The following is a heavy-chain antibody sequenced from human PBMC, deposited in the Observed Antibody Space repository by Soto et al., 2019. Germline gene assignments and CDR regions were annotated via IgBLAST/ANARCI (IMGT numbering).Heavy chain of an antibody. CDR1: RYTFTSYA. D-gene: IGHD2-15*01. CDR2: INAGNGNT. Sequence: QVQLVQSGAEVKKPGASVKVSCKASRYTFTSYAMHWVRQAPGQRLEWMGWINAGNGNTKYSQKFQGRVTITRDTSASTAYMELSSLRSEDTAVYYCARDMGYCSGGSCYSDHNWFDPWGQGTLVTVSS. CDR3: ARDMGYCSGGSCYSDHNWFDP. V-gene: IGHV1-3*01. J-gene: IGHJ5*02.